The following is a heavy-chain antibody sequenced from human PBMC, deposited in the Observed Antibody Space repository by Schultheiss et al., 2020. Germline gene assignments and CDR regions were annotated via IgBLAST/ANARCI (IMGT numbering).Heavy chain of an antibody. CDR1: GFTFSIYW. CDR2: INSDGITT. Sequence: GGSLRLSCAASGFTFSIYWMHWVRQAPGKGLVWVSGINSDGITTRYADSVKGRFIISRDNAKNTLYLQMNSLRAEDTAVYYCMSYQVDPWGQGTLVTVSS. V-gene: IGHV3-74*01. CDR3: MSYQVDP. J-gene: IGHJ5*02.